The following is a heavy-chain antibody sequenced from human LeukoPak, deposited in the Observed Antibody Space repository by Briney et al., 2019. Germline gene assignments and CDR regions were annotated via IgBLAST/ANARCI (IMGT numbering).Heavy chain of an antibody. D-gene: IGHD5-18*01. Sequence: PSETLSLTCTVSGGSISSYYWSWIRQPPGKGLEWIGYIYYSGSTNYNPSLKSRVTISVDTSKSQFSLKLSSVTAADTAVYYCARVDSDTAMVDYWGQGTLVTVSS. J-gene: IGHJ4*02. CDR1: GGSISSYY. CDR2: IYYSGST. V-gene: IGHV4-59*01. CDR3: ARVDSDTAMVDY.